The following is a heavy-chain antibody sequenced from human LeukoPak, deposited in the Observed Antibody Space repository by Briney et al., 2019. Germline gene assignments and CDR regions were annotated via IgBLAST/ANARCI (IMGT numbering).Heavy chain of an antibody. V-gene: IGHV3-23*01. CDR1: GFTFSTYA. J-gene: IGHJ4*02. D-gene: IGHD6-25*01. CDR2: ISGRDGST. Sequence: GGSLRLSCAASGFTFSTYAMSWVRQAPGKGLEWVSNISGRDGSTYYADSVRGRFTISRDNSKNTLYLDMTGLRAEDTAVYYCARGAPRGYSSEPPGDYWGQGTLVTVSS. CDR3: ARGAPRGYSSEPPGDY.